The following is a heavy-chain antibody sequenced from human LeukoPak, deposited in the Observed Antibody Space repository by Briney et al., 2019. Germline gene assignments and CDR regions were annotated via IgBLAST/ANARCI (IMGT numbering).Heavy chain of an antibody. V-gene: IGHV1-2*02. CDR3: ARDSVGDGYNYPFDY. Sequence: ASVKVSCKASGYTFTSYYMHWVRQAPGQGLEWMGWINPNSGGTNYAQKFQGRVTMTRDTSISTAYMELSRLRSDDTAVYYCARDSVGDGYNYPFDYWGQGTLVTVSS. J-gene: IGHJ4*02. CDR2: INPNSGGT. CDR1: GYTFTSYY. D-gene: IGHD5-24*01.